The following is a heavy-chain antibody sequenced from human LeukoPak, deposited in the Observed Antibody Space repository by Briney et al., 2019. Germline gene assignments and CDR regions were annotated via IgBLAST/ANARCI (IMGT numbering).Heavy chain of an antibody. J-gene: IGHJ3*02. Sequence: PSETLSLTCAVSGYSISSGYYWGWIRQPPGKGLEWIGSIYHSGSTYYTPSLKSRVTISVDTSKNQFSLKLSSVTAADTAVYYCARHGESVVVVAAMGAFDIWGQGTMVTVSS. CDR3: ARHGESVVVVAAMGAFDI. CDR1: GYSISSGYY. V-gene: IGHV4-38-2*01. CDR2: IYHSGST. D-gene: IGHD2-15*01.